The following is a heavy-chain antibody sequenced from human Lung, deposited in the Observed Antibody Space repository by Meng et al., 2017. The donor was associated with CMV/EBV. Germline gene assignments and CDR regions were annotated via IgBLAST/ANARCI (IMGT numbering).Heavy chain of an antibody. D-gene: IGHD3-10*01. CDR2: IYSGGST. Sequence: ESXKISXEESGFTVSDNYMSWVRQAPGKGLEWVSVIYSGGSTYYADSVKGRFTISRDNSKNTLYLQMNSLRAEDTAVYYCARDPEWFGSGGYFGMDVWGQGTTVTVSS. CDR3: ARDPEWFGSGGYFGMDV. J-gene: IGHJ6*02. CDR1: GFTVSDNY. V-gene: IGHV3-66*02.